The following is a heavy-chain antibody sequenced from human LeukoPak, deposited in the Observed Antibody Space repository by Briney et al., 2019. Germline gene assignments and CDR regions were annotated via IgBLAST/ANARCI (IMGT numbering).Heavy chain of an antibody. Sequence: ASVKVSCKASGYTFTGYYMHWVRQAPGQGLEWMGWINPNSGDTDYAQSFQGRVTMTRDTSISTAYMDLSRLRSDDTAVYYCARGGFLEWLSHDAFDMWGQGTVVTVSS. D-gene: IGHD3-3*01. CDR1: GYTFTGYY. CDR2: INPNSGDT. J-gene: IGHJ3*02. CDR3: ARGGFLEWLSHDAFDM. V-gene: IGHV1-2*02.